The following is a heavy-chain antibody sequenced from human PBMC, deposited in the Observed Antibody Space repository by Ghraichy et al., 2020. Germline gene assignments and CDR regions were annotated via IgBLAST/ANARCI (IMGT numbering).Heavy chain of an antibody. D-gene: IGHD5-18*01. CDR1: GFTFSDYY. CDR2: ISSSGSTI. Sequence: GGSLRLSCAASGFTFSDYYMSWIRQAPGKGLEWVSYISSSGSTIYYADSVKGRFTISRDNAENSLYLQMNSLRAEDTAVYYCARGDGYSYGYYYYYGMDVWGQGTTVTVSS. V-gene: IGHV3-11*04. J-gene: IGHJ6*02. CDR3: ARGDGYSYGYYYYYGMDV.